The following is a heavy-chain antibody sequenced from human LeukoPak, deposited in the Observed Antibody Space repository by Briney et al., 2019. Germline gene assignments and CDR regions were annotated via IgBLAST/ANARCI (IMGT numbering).Heavy chain of an antibody. V-gene: IGHV3-30*03. Sequence: PGGSLRLSCAASGFTFSSYGMHWVRQAPGKGLEWVAVISYDGSNKYYADSVKGRFTISRDNSKNTLYLQMNSLRAEDTAVYYCAVFCSGGSCYSSSFDYWGQGTLVTVSS. D-gene: IGHD2-15*01. CDR3: AVFCSGGSCYSSSFDY. J-gene: IGHJ4*02. CDR2: ISYDGSNK. CDR1: GFTFSSYG.